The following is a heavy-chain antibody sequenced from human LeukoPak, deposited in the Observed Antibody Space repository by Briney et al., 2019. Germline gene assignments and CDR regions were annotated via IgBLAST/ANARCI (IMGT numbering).Heavy chain of an antibody. J-gene: IGHJ4*02. D-gene: IGHD3-22*01. CDR2: INSDGGST. V-gene: IGHV3-74*01. CDR3: ARGHYDGSGLVVY. CDR1: GFTFSGYW. Sequence: PGGSLRLSCAASGFTFSGYWMCWVRQAPEKGLVWVPRINSDGGSTIYADVVKGRFTISRDNAKNTLYLQMNSLRAEDTAVYYCARGHYDGSGLVVYWGRETLVTVSS.